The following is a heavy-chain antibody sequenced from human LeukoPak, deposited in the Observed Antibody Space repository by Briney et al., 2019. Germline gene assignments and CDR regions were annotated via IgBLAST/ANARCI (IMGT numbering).Heavy chain of an antibody. CDR2: IKSKTDGGTT. CDR3: TTVYCSSTSCFR. D-gene: IGHD2-2*01. V-gene: IGHV3-15*01. J-gene: IGHJ4*02. CDR1: GFTFSNYG. Sequence: PGGSLRLSCAASGFTFSNYGMHWVRQAPGKGLEWVGRIKSKTDGGTTDYAAPVKGRFTISRDDSKNTLYLQMNSLKTEDTAVYYCTTVYCSSTSCFRWGQGTLVTVSS.